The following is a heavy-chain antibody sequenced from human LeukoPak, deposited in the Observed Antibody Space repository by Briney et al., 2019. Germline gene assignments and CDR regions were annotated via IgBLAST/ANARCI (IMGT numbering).Heavy chain of an antibody. Sequence: KPGGSLRLSCAASGFTFSDFYMSWIRQAPGKGLESVSYISGSSSNTNYADSVKGRFTISRDNAKNSLYLQMNSLRPEDTAVYYCTRHPAEGDYWGQGTLVTVSS. V-gene: IGHV3-11*03. CDR1: GFTFSDFY. CDR2: ISGSSSNT. J-gene: IGHJ4*02. CDR3: TRHPAEGDY. D-gene: IGHD2-15*01.